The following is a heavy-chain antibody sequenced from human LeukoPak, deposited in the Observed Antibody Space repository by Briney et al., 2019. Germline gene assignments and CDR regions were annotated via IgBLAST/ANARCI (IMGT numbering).Heavy chain of an antibody. Sequence: PGGSLRLSCAASGFTFNNYGLIWVRQAPGKGLEWVAAISNDGGGTMYAAFVEGRFTVSRDNSKNTLFLQMNSLRAEDTALYYCAKGSSGYFADLWGQGTLVTVSS. V-gene: IGHV3-23*01. CDR3: AKGSSGYFADL. D-gene: IGHD3-22*01. J-gene: IGHJ5*02. CDR1: GFTFNNYG. CDR2: ISNDGGGT.